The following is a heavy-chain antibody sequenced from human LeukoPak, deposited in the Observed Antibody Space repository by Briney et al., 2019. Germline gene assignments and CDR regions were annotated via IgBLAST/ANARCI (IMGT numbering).Heavy chain of an antibody. D-gene: IGHD2-8*01. CDR1: GLTFTDFW. V-gene: IGHV3-7*01. Sequence: GGSLRLSCAASGLTFTDFWMNWVRLAPGRGLEWLANIKPDGNEKYYVDSVKGRFTISRDNANSSLFLQMNSLRGEDTAVYYCARGGAPRSCSNGVCYSSFFDSWGEGTVVTVSS. CDR2: IKPDGNEK. J-gene: IGHJ4*02. CDR3: ARGGAPRSCSNGVCYSSFFDS.